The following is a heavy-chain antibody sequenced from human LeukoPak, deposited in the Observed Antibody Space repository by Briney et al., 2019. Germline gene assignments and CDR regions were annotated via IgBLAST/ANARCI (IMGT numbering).Heavy chain of an antibody. J-gene: IGHJ4*02. CDR1: GFTFSSYA. Sequence: AGGSLRLSRAASGFTFSSYAMSWVRQAPGKGLEWFAAISGSGGSTYYADSVKGRFTISRDNSKNTLYQQMNSLRAEDTAVYYCAKGSDYGSGSFYYFDYWGQGTLVTVSS. V-gene: IGHV3-23*01. D-gene: IGHD3-10*01. CDR2: ISGSGGST. CDR3: AKGSDYGSGSFYYFDY.